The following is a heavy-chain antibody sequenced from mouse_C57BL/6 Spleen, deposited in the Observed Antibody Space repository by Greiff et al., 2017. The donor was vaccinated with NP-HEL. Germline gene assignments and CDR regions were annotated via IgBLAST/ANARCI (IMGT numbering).Heavy chain of an antibody. D-gene: IGHD1-1*01. V-gene: IGHV1-81*01. CDR1: GYTFTSYG. CDR2: IYPRSGNT. CDR3: ARGGVVATGNAMDY. J-gene: IGHJ4*01. Sequence: QVQLQQSGAELARPGASVKLSCKASGYTFTSYGIRWVKQRPGQGLEWIGEIYPRSGNTYYNEKFKGKATLTADKSSSTAYMALRSLASDDSAVYVSARGGVVATGNAMDYWGQGTSVTGSS.